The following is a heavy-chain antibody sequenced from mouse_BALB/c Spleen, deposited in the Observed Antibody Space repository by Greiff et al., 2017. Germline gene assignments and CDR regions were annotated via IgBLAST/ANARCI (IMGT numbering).Heavy chain of an antibody. CDR3: ARADGYYEFAY. CDR2: SRNKANDYTT. J-gene: IGHJ3*01. V-gene: IGHV7-1*02. CDR1: GFTFSDFY. D-gene: IGHD2-3*01. Sequence: DVKLVESGGGLVQPGGSLRLSCATSGFTFSDFYMEWVRQPPGKRLEWIAASRNKANDYTTEYSASVKGRFIVSRDTSQSILYLQMNALRAEDTAIYYCARADGYYEFAYWGQGTLVTVSA.